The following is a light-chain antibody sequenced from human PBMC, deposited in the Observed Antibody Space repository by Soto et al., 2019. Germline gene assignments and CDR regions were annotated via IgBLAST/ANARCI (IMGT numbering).Light chain of an antibody. Sequence: EIVMTQSPATLSVSPGERATLSCWASQSVSSNLAWYQKKPGQAPRLLIYGASTRATGIPARFSGSGSGTEFTLTISSLQSEDFAVYYCQQYNNWPRWTFGQGTKVDIK. J-gene: IGKJ1*01. CDR3: QQYNNWPRWT. CDR1: QSVSSN. CDR2: GAS. V-gene: IGKV3-15*01.